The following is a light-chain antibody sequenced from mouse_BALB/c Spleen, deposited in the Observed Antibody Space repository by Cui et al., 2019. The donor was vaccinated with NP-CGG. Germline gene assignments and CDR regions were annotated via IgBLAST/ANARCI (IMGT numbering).Light chain of an antibody. Sequence: AVFTPESSTTTSPGETVTLTCHSSTGTVTTSNYANWVQEKPDHLFTGLIGGTNNRTPGVPARFSGSLIGDKAALTITGAQTEDEAIYFCALWYSNHWVFGGGTKLTVL. J-gene: IGLJ1*01. CDR2: GTN. CDR3: ALWYSNHWV. V-gene: IGLV1*01. CDR1: TGTVTTSNY.